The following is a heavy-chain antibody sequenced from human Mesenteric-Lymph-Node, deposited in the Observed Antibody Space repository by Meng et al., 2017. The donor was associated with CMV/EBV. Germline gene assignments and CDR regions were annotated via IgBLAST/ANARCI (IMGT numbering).Heavy chain of an antibody. V-gene: IGHV3-21*01. CDR2: IDFSSNYI. CDR3: VRRYSSSDYFDF. CDR1: GFSFTSYS. Sequence: GESLKISCTASGFSFTSYSMNWVRQAPGKGLEWVSSIDFSSNYIYYADSLKGRFTISRDNAKNSLFLQMDGLRVEDTAVYYCVRRYSSSDYFDFWGQGTLVTVSS. J-gene: IGHJ4*02. D-gene: IGHD6-6*01.